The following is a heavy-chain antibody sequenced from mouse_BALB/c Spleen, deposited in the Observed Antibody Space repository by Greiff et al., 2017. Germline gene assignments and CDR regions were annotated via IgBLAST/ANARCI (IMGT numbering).Heavy chain of an antibody. Sequence: EVHLVESGGGLVKPGGSLKLSCAASGFAFSSYAMSWVRQTPEKRLEWVAYISSGGGSTYYPDTVKGRFTISRDNAKNTLYLQMSSLKSEDTAMYYCARGKDFDYWGQGTTLTVSS. V-gene: IGHV5-12-1*01. CDR1: GFAFSSYA. CDR3: ARGKDFDY. J-gene: IGHJ2*01. CDR2: ISSGGGST.